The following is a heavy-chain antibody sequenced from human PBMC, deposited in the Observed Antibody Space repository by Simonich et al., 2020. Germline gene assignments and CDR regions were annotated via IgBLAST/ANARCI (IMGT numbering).Heavy chain of an antibody. J-gene: IGHJ5*02. CDR3: ARQRDNWFDP. V-gene: IGHV5-51*01. CDR1: GYSCTSYW. CDR2: ICPGDSDT. Sequence: EVQLVQSGAEVKKHGESLKISCKGSGYSCTSYWIGWVPHMPGKGLEVMGIICPGDSDTRYSPSLQGQVTSSADKSISTAYLQWSSLKASDTAMYYCARQRDNWFDPWGQGTLVTVSS.